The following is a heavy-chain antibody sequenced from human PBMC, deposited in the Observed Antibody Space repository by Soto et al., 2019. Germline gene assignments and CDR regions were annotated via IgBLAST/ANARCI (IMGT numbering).Heavy chain of an antibody. CDR1: GFTFSSYN. D-gene: IGHD1-26*01. CDR2: ISYSTTYI. Sequence: LRLSCAASGFTFSSYNMNWVRQAPGKGLEWVSSISYSTTYIYYADSVQGRFTISRDNAKNSLYLQMNSLRADDTAVYYCARAVLPSVVGAVDYWGQGTLVTVSS. V-gene: IGHV3-21*01. J-gene: IGHJ4*02. CDR3: ARAVLPSVVGAVDY.